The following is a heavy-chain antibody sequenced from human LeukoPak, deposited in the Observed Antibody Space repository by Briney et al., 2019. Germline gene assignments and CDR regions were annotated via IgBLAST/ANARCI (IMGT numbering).Heavy chain of an antibody. CDR2: ISYDGSNK. D-gene: IGHD6-13*01. V-gene: IGHV3-30-3*01. J-gene: IGHJ1*01. CDR1: GFTFSSYA. CDR3: ARDWIAAALGYFQH. Sequence: GGSLRLSCAASGFTFSSYAMHWVRQAPGKGLEWVAVISYDGSNKYYADSVKGRFTISRDNSKNTLYLQMNSLRAEDTAVYYCARDWIAAALGYFQHWGQGTLVTVSS.